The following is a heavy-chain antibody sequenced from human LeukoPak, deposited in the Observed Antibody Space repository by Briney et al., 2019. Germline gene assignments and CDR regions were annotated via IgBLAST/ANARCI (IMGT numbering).Heavy chain of an antibody. CDR1: GYSFTSYW. CDR3: ARLGIAVDRFFRSKYGSGSFPPDY. J-gene: IGHJ4*02. CDR2: IYPGDSDT. V-gene: IGHV5-51*01. D-gene: IGHD3-10*01. Sequence: GESLKISCKGSGYSFTSYWIGWVRQMPGKGLEWMGIIYPGDSDTRHSPSFQGQVTISADKSISTAYLQWSSLKASDTAMYYCARLGIAVDRFFRSKYGSGSFPPDYWGQGTLVTVSS.